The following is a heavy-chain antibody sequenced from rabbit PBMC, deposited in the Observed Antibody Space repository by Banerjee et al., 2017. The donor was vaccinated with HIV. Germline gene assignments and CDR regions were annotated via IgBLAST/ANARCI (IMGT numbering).Heavy chain of an antibody. CDR1: GFTFSSYW. J-gene: IGHJ4*01. CDR2: VYAGSSGSA. CDR3: ARNYGGGGYDL. V-gene: IGHV1S40*01. D-gene: IGHD4-2*01. Sequence: QSLEESGGDLVKPGASLTLTCTASGFTFSSYWMSWVRQAPGKGLEWIGYVYAGSSGSAYYASWAKGRFTISKTSSTTVTLQMTSLTAADTATYFCARNYGGGGYDLWGPGTLVTVS.